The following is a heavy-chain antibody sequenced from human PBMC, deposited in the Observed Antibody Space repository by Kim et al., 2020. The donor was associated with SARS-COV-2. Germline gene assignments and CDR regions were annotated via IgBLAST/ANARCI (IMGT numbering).Heavy chain of an antibody. V-gene: IGHV3-48*03. J-gene: IGHJ6*02. D-gene: IGHD3-16*01. Sequence: GGSLRLSCAASGFIFSTYEMIWVRQAPGKGLEWVSYIRSSGENVTYADSVKGRFTISRDSARNSLYLQMNSLRGEDTALYYCTRWHHDGRAFYGLDVSG. CDR2: IRSSGENV. CDR1: GFIFSTYE. CDR3: TRWHHDGRAFYGLDV.